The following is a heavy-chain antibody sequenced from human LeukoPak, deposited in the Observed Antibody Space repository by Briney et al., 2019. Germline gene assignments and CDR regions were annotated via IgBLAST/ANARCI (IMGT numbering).Heavy chain of an antibody. D-gene: IGHD6-13*01. J-gene: IGHJ5*02. CDR2: INTYSGKT. V-gene: IGHV1-18*01. CDR3: ARDRGIAEADSFDP. CDR1: GYTYTTDG. Sequence: ASVKVSCKASGYTYTTDGISWVRQAPGQGLEWMGWINTYSGKTNYAQKFQGRVTMTSDTSTSTAYIDLRSLRSDDPAVYYCARDRGIAEADSFDPWGQGTLVTVSS.